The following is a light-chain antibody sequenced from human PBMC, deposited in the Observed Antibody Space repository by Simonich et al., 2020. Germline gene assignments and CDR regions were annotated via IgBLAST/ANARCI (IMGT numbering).Light chain of an antibody. V-gene: IGKV3D-20*01. CDR1: QSVSRSY. J-gene: IGKJ2*01. Sequence: EIVLTQSPGTLSLSPGERATLSCRASQSVSRSYLAWYQQKPGLAPRLLIYDASSRATGIPDRFSGSGSGTDFTLTISRLEPEDFVVYYCQQYGSSPYTFGQGTKLEIK. CDR3: QQYGSSPYT. CDR2: DAS.